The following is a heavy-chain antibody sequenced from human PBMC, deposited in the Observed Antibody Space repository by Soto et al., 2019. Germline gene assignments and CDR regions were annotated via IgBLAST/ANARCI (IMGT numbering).Heavy chain of an antibody. Sequence: SETLSLTCAVSGYSISSGYYWGWIRQPPGKGLEWIGSIYHSGSTYYNPSLKSRVTISVDTSKNQFSLKLSSVTAADTAVYYCARDGDVNTGFGKDYWGQGTRVTVSS. J-gene: IGHJ4*02. V-gene: IGHV4-38-2*02. D-gene: IGHD3-16*01. CDR3: ARDGDVNTGFGKDY. CDR2: IYHSGST. CDR1: GYSISSGYY.